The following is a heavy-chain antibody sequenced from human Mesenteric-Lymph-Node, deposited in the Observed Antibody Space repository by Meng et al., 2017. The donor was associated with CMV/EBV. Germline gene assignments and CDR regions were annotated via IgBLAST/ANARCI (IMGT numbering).Heavy chain of an antibody. J-gene: IGHJ6*02. CDR1: GYTFTDYY. D-gene: IGHD2-2*01. CDR3: ARVFVVPAATDLYYDYYGMDV. Sequence: ASVKVSCKASGYTFTDYYIHWVRQAPGQGLEWMGWINPNSGGTKFALKFQGRVTMTRDTSISTGYMELSRLRSDDTAVYYCARVFVVPAATDLYYDYYGMDVWGHGTTVTVSS. V-gene: IGHV1-2*02. CDR2: INPNSGGT.